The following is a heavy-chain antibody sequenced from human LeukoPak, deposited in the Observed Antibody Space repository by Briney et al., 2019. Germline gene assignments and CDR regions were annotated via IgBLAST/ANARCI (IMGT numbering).Heavy chain of an antibody. V-gene: IGHV3-23*01. J-gene: IGHJ4*02. CDR3: AKVSGSYQGVGYYFDY. D-gene: IGHD1-26*01. CDR1: GFTLSSYA. CDR2: ISDSGNT. Sequence: HPGGSLRLSCAASGFTLSSYAMSWVRQAPGKGLEWVSAISDSGNTYHADSVKGRFTISRDNSKNTLYLQMNSLRAEDTAVYYCAKVSGSYQGVGYYFDYWGQGTLVTVSS.